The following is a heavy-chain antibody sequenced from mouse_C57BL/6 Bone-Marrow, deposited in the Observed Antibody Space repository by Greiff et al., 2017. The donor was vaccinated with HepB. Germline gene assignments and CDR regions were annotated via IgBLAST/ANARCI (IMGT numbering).Heavy chain of an antibody. CDR3: ARGYYGSSYRYFDV. V-gene: IGHV1-9*01. D-gene: IGHD1-1*01. CDR2: ILPGSGIT. J-gene: IGHJ1*03. Sequence: QVQLQQSGAELMKPGASVKLSCKATGYTFTGYWIEWVKQRPGHGLEWIGEILPGSGITNYNEKFKGKATFTADTSSNTAYMQLSSLTTEDSAIYYCARGYYGSSYRYFDVWGTGTTVTVSS. CDR1: GYTFTGYW.